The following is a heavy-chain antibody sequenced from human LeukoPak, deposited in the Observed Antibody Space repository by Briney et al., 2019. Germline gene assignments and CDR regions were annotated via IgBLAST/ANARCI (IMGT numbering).Heavy chain of an antibody. CDR1: GGTFSSYA. D-gene: IGHD2-2*01. V-gene: IGHV1-69*13. Sequence: SVKVSCKASGGTFSSYAISWVRQAPGQGLEWMGGIIPIFGTANYAQKFQGRVTIAADESTSTAYMELSSLRSEDTAVYYCARSGVVPAATWFDPWGQGTLVTVSS. CDR3: ARSGVVPAATWFDP. J-gene: IGHJ5*02. CDR2: IIPIFGTA.